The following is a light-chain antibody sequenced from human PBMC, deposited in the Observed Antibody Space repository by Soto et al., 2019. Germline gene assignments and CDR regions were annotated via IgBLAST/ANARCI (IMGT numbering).Light chain of an antibody. V-gene: IGKV3-15*01. CDR3: QQCRTWPLT. CDR2: DAS. CDR1: QNVYNN. Sequence: EIVMTQSPATLSVSPGEGATLSCKASQNVYNNLAWYQQRPGQPPRLLIYDASTRATGISARFSGSGYGTEFPPTISSLQSEDFAVYFCQQCRTWPLTFGGGPRVDIK. J-gene: IGKJ4*01.